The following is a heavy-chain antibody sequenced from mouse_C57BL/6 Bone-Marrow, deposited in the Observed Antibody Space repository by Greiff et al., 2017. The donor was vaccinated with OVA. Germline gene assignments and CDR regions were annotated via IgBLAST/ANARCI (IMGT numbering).Heavy chain of an antibody. J-gene: IGHJ3*01. D-gene: IGHD3-3*01. CDR1: GYTFTDYY. CDR3: ARGDVWCAY. CDR2: IYPGSGNT. V-gene: IGHV1-76*01. Sequence: QVQLQQSGAELVRPGASVKLSCKASGYTFTDYYINWVKQRPGQGLEWIARIYPGSGNTYYNEKFKGKATLTAEKSSSTAYMQLSSLTSEDAAVYFCARGDVWCAYWGQGTLVTVSA.